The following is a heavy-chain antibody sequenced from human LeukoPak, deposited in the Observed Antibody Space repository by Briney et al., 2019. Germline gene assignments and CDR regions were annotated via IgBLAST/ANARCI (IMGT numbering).Heavy chain of an antibody. CDR1: GASFNDYY. CDR3: ARLYSTSGYNWFDP. CDR2: INHSGST. J-gene: IGHJ5*02. V-gene: IGHV4-34*01. D-gene: IGHD6-6*01. Sequence: PSETLSLTCAVLGASFNDYYWSWIRQPPGKGLEWIGEINHSGSTNYNPSLKSRVTISVDTSRNQFSLNLSSVTAADTAVYYCARLYSTSGYNWFDPWGQGTLVTVSS.